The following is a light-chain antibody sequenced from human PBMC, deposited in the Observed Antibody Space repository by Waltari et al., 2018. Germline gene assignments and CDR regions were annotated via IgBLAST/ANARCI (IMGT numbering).Light chain of an antibody. V-gene: IGLV2-8*01. Sequence: QSALTQPPSASVSPGQSVTISCTGTNSDVAHYDLVSWYQHHPCRAPTLIIYEVTKRHAGIPDRGAGSQSGSTACLTVSGLQAEDQANYDCCSYGGSNNVLFGGGTKLTVL. CDR3: CSYGGSNNVL. J-gene: IGLJ2*01. CDR1: NSDVAHYDL. CDR2: EVT.